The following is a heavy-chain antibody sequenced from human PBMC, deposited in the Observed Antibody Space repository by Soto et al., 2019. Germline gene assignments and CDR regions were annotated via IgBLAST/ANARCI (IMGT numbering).Heavy chain of an antibody. CDR3: ARHQDYYDNSGYFDY. V-gene: IGHV4-39*01. CDR2: IYYSGST. D-gene: IGHD3-22*01. CDR1: GGSISSSSYY. J-gene: IGHJ4*02. Sequence: SETLSLTCTVSGGSISSSSYYWGWIRQPPGKGLEWIGSIYYSGSTYYDPSLKSRVTISLDTSKNHFSLQLSSVTAADTALYYCARHQDYYDNSGYFDYWGQGTLVTVS.